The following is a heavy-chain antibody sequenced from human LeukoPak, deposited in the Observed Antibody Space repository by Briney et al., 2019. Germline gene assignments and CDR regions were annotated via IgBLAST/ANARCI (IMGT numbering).Heavy chain of an antibody. CDR2: ISAYNGNT. V-gene: IGHV1-18*04. Sequence: EASVKVSCTASGYTFTGYYMHWVRQAPGQGLEWMGWISAYNGNTNYAQKVQGRVTMTTDTSTSTAYMELRSLRADDTAVYYCARVNPQDSYIDVWGKGTTVTISS. J-gene: IGHJ6*03. CDR1: GYTFTGYY. CDR3: ARVNPQDSYIDV. D-gene: IGHD2-15*01.